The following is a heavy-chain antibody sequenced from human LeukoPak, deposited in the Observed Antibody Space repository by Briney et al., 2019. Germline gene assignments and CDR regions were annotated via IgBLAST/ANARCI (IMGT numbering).Heavy chain of an antibody. CDR1: GFTFSGFY. CDR2: ISSGSRYT. Sequence: PGGSQRLSCAASGFTFSGFYMSWVRQAPGKGLEWLSYISSGSRYTLYADSVGGRFTVSRDDAQNSVYLQMNDVRADDTAVYYCVRDRAGSGNYYNNPHGMDLWGQGTTVSVSS. J-gene: IGHJ6*02. CDR3: VRDRAGSGNYYNNPHGMDL. D-gene: IGHD3-10*01. V-gene: IGHV3-11*05.